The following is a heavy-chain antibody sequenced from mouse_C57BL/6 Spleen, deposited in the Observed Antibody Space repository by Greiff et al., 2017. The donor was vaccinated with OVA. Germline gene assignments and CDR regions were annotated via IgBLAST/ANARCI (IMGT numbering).Heavy chain of an antibody. V-gene: IGHV5-4*01. D-gene: IGHD2-2*01. J-gene: IGHJ2*01. CDR2: ISDGGSYT. CDR1: GFTFSSYA. CDR3: ARDYYGYDGGNFDY. Sequence: EVNVVESGGGLVKPGGSLKLSCAASGFTFSSYAMSWVRQTPEKRLEWVATISDGGSYTYYPDNVKGRFTISRDNAKNNLYLQMSHLKSEDTAMYYCARDYYGYDGGNFDYWGQGTTLTVSS.